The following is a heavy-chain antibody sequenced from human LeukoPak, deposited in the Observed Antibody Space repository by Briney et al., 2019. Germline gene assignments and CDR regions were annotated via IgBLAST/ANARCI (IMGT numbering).Heavy chain of an antibody. CDR1: GFTFHNYA. CDR3: ARDHVYGGADY. D-gene: IGHD5/OR15-5a*01. J-gene: IGHJ4*02. V-gene: IGHV3-43*02. CDR2: TSGDGITT. Sequence: TGGPLRLSCAAPGFTFHNYAIHWVRQAPGKGLEWVSLTSGDGITTYFADSVKGRFTISRDNSKSSLFLQMNSLRTEDTALYYCARDHVYGGADYWGQGTLVTVSS.